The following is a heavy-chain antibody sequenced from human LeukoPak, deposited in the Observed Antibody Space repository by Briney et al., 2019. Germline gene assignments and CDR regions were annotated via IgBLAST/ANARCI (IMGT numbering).Heavy chain of an antibody. V-gene: IGHV4-4*07. D-gene: IGHD6-13*01. Sequence: SETLSLTCTVSGGSISSYYWSWIRQPAGKGLEWIGRIYTSGSTNYNPSLKSRVTMSVDTSKNQFTLKLSSVTAADTAAYYCATYSSNQGAFDIWGQGTMVTVSS. J-gene: IGHJ3*02. CDR2: IYTSGST. CDR3: ATYSSNQGAFDI. CDR1: GGSISSYY.